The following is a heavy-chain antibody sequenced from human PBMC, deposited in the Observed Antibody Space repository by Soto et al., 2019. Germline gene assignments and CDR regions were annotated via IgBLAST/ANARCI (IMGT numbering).Heavy chain of an antibody. Sequence: GASVKVSCKASGGTFSSYAISWVRQAPGQGLEWMGGIIPIFGTANYAQKFQGRVTITADESTSTAYMELSSLRSEDTAVYYCAREGQQLEYYYSGMDVWGKGTTVTVSS. D-gene: IGHD6-13*01. J-gene: IGHJ6*04. CDR1: GGTFSSYA. CDR2: IIPIFGTA. V-gene: IGHV1-69*13. CDR3: AREGQQLEYYYSGMDV.